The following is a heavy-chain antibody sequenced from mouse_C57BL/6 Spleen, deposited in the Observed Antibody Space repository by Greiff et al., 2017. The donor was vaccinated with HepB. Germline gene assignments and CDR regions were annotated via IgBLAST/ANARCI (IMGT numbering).Heavy chain of an antibody. D-gene: IGHD1-1*01. V-gene: IGHV1-82*01. Sequence: QVQLQQSGPELVKPGASVKISCKASGYAFSSSWMNWVKQRPGKGLEWIGRIYPGDGDTNYNGKFKGKATLTADKSSSTAYMQLSSLTSEDSAVYFCAREGEYYYGSSPFAYWGQGTLVTVSA. CDR2: IYPGDGDT. CDR3: AREGEYYYGSSPFAY. J-gene: IGHJ3*01. CDR1: GYAFSSSW.